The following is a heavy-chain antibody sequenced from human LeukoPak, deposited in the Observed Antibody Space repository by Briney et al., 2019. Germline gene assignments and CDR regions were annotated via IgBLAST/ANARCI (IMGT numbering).Heavy chain of an antibody. Sequence: PSQTLSLTCTVSGGSISSGSYYWSWIRQPAGKGLEWIGRIYTSGSTNYNPSLKSRVTMSVDTSKNQFSLKLSSVTAADTAVYYCARVAAAAGNSLNMDVWGKGTTVTISS. CDR1: GGSISSGSYY. D-gene: IGHD6-13*01. J-gene: IGHJ6*03. CDR2: IYTSGST. CDR3: ARVAAAAGNSLNMDV. V-gene: IGHV4-61*02.